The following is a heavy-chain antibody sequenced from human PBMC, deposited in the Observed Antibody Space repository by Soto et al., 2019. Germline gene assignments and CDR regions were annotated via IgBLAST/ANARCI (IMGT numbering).Heavy chain of an antibody. D-gene: IGHD6-19*01. CDR1: GFTFSSYW. V-gene: IGHV3-7*01. J-gene: IGHJ6*03. CDR3: ARDRSSGWFPYYYYYMDV. Sequence: PGGSLRLSCAASGFTFSSYWMSWVRQAPGKGLEWVANIKQDGSEKYYADSVKGRFTISRDNAKNSLYLQMNSLRAEDTAVYYCARDRSSGWFPYYYYYMDVWGKGTTVTVSS. CDR2: IKQDGSEK.